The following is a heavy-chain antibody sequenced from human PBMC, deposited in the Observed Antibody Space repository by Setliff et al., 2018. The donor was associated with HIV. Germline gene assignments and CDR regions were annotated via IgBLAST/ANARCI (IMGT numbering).Heavy chain of an antibody. J-gene: IGHJ4*02. CDR3: ARGSCSGCYLSDY. Sequence: ASVKVSCKASGYTFTDYYIHWVRQAPGQGLEWMGWIYPNTGGTNYAQEFQGRVTMTRDTSISTAYMELSRLRSDDTAVYYCARGSCSGCYLSDYWGLGTLVTVSS. V-gene: IGHV1-2*02. D-gene: IGHD6-19*01. CDR1: GYTFTDYY. CDR2: IYPNTGGT.